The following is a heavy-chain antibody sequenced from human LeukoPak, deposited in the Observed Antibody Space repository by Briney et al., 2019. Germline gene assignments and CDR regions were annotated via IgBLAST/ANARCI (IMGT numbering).Heavy chain of an antibody. D-gene: IGHD3-9*01. CDR1: GFIFRNYA. Sequence: PGGSLRLSCAASGFIFRNYAMSWVRQAPGKGLEWVSAITGSGDTTYYADSVKGRFTISRDNSKNTLYVEMNILRAEDTAVYYCAKWGDYDILTGYYVSDFWGQGTLVTVSS. J-gene: IGHJ4*02. CDR2: ITGSGDTT. V-gene: IGHV3-23*01. CDR3: AKWGDYDILTGYYVSDF.